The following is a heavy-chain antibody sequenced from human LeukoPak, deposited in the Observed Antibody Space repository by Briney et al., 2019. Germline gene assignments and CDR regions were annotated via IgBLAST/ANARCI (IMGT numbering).Heavy chain of an antibody. CDR3: ARETGHATSWRYWYLDL. D-gene: IGHD2-2*01. V-gene: IGHV4-4*07. CDR1: GDSFSSYY. Sequence: SETLSLTCTVSGDSFSSYYWSWIRRPAGKGLEWIGRIYSSGSTSHNPSLKSRVSMSIDTSKNQFSLNLSPVTAADTAVYRCARETGHATSWRYWYLDLWGRGTLVTVSS. CDR2: IYSSGST. J-gene: IGHJ2*01.